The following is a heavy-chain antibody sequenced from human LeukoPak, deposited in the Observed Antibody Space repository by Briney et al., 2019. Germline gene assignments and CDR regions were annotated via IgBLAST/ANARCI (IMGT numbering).Heavy chain of an antibody. J-gene: IGHJ4*02. CDR3: TRDATNLAAAYLFDY. CDR1: GFTFGDYA. CDR2: IRSKAYGGTT. D-gene: IGHD6-13*01. Sequence: GGSLRLSCTASGFTFGDYAMSWFRQAPGKGLEWVGFIRSKAYGGTTEYAASVKGRFTISRDDSKSIAYLQMNSLKTEDTAVYYCTRDATNLAAAYLFDYWGQGTLVTVSS. V-gene: IGHV3-49*03.